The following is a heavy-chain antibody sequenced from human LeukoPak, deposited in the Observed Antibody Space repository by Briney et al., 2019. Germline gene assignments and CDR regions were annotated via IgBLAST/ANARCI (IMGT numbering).Heavy chain of an antibody. CDR2: IFGGGGT. Sequence: PGGSLRLSCAASGFIVSSQYMSWVRQAPGKGLEWVSVIFGGGGTSYADSVKGRFTISRDNSKNTLYLQMNSLRAEDTAVYYCAKDRAVAGAYTPFDYWGQGTLVTVSS. CDR1: GFIVSSQY. D-gene: IGHD6-19*01. CDR3: AKDRAVAGAYTPFDY. J-gene: IGHJ4*02. V-gene: IGHV3-66*01.